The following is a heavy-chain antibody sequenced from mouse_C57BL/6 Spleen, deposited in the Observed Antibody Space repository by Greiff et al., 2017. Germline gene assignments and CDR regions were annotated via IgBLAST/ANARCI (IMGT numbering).Heavy chain of an antibody. V-gene: IGHV5-6*01. J-gene: IGHJ2*01. Sequence: EVHLVESGGDLVKPGGSLKLSCAASGFTFSSYGMSWVRQTPDKRLEWVATISSGGSYTYYPDSVKGRFTISRDNAKNTLYLQMSSLKSEDTAMYYCARQTGTMDYFDYWGQGTTLTVSS. CDR3: ARQTGTMDYFDY. CDR1: GFTFSSYG. D-gene: IGHD4-1*01. CDR2: ISSGGSYT.